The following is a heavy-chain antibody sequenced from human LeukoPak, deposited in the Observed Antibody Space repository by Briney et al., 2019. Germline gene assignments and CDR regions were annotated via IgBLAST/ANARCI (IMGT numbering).Heavy chain of an antibody. V-gene: IGHV5-51*03. CDR2: IYPGDSES. D-gene: IGHD3-10*01. Sequence: GESLKISCKGSGYSFTSYWIAWVRQMPGKGLEWMGIIYPGDSESRYSPSFQGQVTISADKSISTAYLQWSSLNASDTAMYYCARSAMVRGVIGEDDYWGQGTLVTVSS. J-gene: IGHJ4*02. CDR1: GYSFTSYW. CDR3: ARSAMVRGVIGEDDY.